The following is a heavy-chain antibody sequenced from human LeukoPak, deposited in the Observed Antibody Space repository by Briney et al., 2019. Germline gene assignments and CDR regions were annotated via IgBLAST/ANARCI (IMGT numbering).Heavy chain of an antibody. CDR1: GGSVSSGRYY. Sequence: PSETLSLTCTVSGGSVSSGRYYWSWLRQPPGKELEWIGYIYYSGSTNYTPSLKCRVTISVDTSKNQFSLKLSSVTAADTAVYYCARDRDLNWFDPWGQGTLVTVSS. CDR3: ARDRDLNWFDP. J-gene: IGHJ5*02. V-gene: IGHV4-61*01. CDR2: IYYSGST.